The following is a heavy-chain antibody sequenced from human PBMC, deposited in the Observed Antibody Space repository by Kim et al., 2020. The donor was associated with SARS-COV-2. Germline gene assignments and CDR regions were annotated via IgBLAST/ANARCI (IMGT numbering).Heavy chain of an antibody. CDR1: GGSISSYY. V-gene: IGHV4-59*01. Sequence: SETLSLTCTVSGGSISSYYWSWIRQPPGKGLEWIGYIYYSGSTNYNPSLKSRVTISVDTSKNQFSLKLSSVTAADTAVYYCARGGRVRGVEWFDPWGQGTLVTVSS. CDR2: IYYSGST. J-gene: IGHJ5*02. D-gene: IGHD3-10*01. CDR3: ARGGRVRGVEWFDP.